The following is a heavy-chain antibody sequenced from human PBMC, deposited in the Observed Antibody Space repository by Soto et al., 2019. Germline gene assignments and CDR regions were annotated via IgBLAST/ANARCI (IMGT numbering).Heavy chain of an antibody. CDR3: ARSSRYQYDSSEGNFDY. V-gene: IGHV4-4*02. CDR2: MYHTGST. D-gene: IGHD3-22*01. Sequence: QVQLQESGPGLVKPSGTLSLTCAVSGVSISSNNWWSWVRQPPGKGLERIGEMYHTGSTNYNPSLTSRVTISVDKSKNHFSLELNSVTAADTAVYYCARSSRYQYDSSEGNFDYWGQGTLVTVSS. CDR1: GVSISSNNW. J-gene: IGHJ4*02.